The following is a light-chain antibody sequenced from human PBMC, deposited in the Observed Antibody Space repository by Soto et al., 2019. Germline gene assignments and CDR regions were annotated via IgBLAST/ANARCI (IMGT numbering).Light chain of an antibody. CDR3: SSFAGSNVV. V-gene: IGLV2-8*01. CDR1: SSDVGGYNY. J-gene: IGLJ2*01. CDR2: EVS. Sequence: QSALTQPPSASGSPGQSGTISCTGTSSDVGGYNYVSWYQQHPGKAPELMISEVSKRPSGVPDRFSGSKSGNTAPLTVSGLEAEDEADYYCSSFAGSNVVFGGGTKVTVL.